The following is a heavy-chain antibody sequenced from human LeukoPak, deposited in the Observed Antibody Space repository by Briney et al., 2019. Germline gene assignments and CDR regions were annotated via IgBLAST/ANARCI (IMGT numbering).Heavy chain of an antibody. CDR3: ARDPRLRYCSGGSCYYEGWYFDL. D-gene: IGHD2-15*01. Sequence: GRSLRLSCAASGFTFSRFGMHWVRQAPGKGLEWVAGVSYDGSNKLYADSVKGRFTISRDNSKNTLYLQMNSLRAEDTAVYYCARDPRLRYCSGGSCYYEGWYFDLWGRGTLVTVSS. CDR1: GFTFSRFG. V-gene: IGHV3-30*03. J-gene: IGHJ2*01. CDR2: VSYDGSNK.